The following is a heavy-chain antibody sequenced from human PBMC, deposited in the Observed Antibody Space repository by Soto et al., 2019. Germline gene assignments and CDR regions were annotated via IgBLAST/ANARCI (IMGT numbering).Heavy chain of an antibody. CDR2: IYYSGST. CDR1: GGSISSGGYY. CDR3: AREGCSGGSCYSSYYYGMDV. V-gene: IGHV4-31*03. D-gene: IGHD2-15*01. J-gene: IGHJ6*02. Sequence: LSLTFTVSGGSISSGGYYWSWIRQHPGKGLEWIGYIYYSGSTYYNPSLKSRVTISVDTSKNQFSLKLSSVTAADTAVYYCAREGCSGGSCYSSYYYGMDVWGQGTTVTVSS.